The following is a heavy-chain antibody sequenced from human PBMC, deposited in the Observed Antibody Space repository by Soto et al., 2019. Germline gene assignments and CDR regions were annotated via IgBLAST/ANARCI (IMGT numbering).Heavy chain of an antibody. CDR3: ARDWSRYYDSSGLMWFY. CDR2: ISAHNGDT. D-gene: IGHD3-22*01. V-gene: IGHV1-18*01. J-gene: IGHJ4*02. Sequence: QIKLAQSGGEMKKPGASVKVSCKASGYTFTSYGISWVRQAPGQGLEWVGWISAHNGDTRYAQNLQGRITMTTDTLTNTAYMELSSLTSDDKAVYYCARDWSRYYDSSGLMWFYWGQGTLVTVSS. CDR1: GYTFTSYG.